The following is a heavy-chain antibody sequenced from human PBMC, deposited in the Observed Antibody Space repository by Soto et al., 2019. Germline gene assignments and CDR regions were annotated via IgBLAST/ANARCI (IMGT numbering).Heavy chain of an antibody. Sequence: SETLSLTCAVSGYSISSGYYWGWIRQPPGKGLEWIGSIYHSGSTYYNPSLKSRVTIPVDTSKNQFSLKLSSVTAADTAVYYCASGVMKEYYFDYWGQGTLVTVSS. CDR1: GYSISSGYY. CDR2: IYHSGST. D-gene: IGHD3-16*01. J-gene: IGHJ4*02. V-gene: IGHV4-38-2*01. CDR3: ASGVMKEYYFDY.